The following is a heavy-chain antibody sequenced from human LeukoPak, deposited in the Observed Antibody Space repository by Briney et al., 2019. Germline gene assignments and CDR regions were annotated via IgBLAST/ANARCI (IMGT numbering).Heavy chain of an antibody. Sequence: SETLSLTCTVSGGSISSYYWSWIRQSPGKGLEWIGYIYYSGSTNYNPSLKSRVTISVDTSKNQFSLKLSSVTAADTAVYYCARDRVVVGAYRGSATPLDYYYGMDVWGQGTTVTVSS. CDR1: GGSISSYY. CDR2: IYYSGST. D-gene: IGHD2-15*01. J-gene: IGHJ6*02. CDR3: ARDRVVVGAYRGSATPLDYYYGMDV. V-gene: IGHV4-59*01.